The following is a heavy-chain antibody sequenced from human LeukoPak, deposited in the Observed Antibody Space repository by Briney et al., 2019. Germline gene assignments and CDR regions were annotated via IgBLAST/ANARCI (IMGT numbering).Heavy chain of an antibody. CDR3: TRDGQWLAWEINWFDP. J-gene: IGHJ5*02. Sequence: ASVKVSCKASGGTFSSYAISWLRQAPGQGLEWMGRIIPIFGTANYAQKFQGRVTITTDESTSTAYMELSSLRSEDTAVYYCTRDGQWLAWEINWFDPWGQGTLVTVSS. V-gene: IGHV1-69*05. D-gene: IGHD6-19*01. CDR2: IIPIFGTA. CDR1: GGTFSSYA.